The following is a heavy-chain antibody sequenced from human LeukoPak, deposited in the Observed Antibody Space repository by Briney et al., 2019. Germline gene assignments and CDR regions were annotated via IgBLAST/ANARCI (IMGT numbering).Heavy chain of an antibody. CDR1: GFTFSNHH. D-gene: IGHD1-20*01. Sequence: GGSLRLSCEGSGFTFSNHHIIWARQAPGKGLEWISYITGRSDYIFYADSVRGRFILSRDNAENSVYLQMNSLRAEDTAVYYCARVIDGMTGAEYWGQGTLVTVSS. J-gene: IGHJ4*02. V-gene: IGHV3-21*05. CDR3: ARVIDGMTGAEY. CDR2: ITGRSDYI.